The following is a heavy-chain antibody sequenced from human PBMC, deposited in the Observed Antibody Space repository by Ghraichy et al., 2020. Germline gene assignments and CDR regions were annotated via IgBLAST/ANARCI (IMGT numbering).Heavy chain of an antibody. J-gene: IGHJ4*02. D-gene: IGHD2/OR15-2a*01. Sequence: LSLTCAASIFTFSNHWMHWVRQAPGKGLVWVSRINGDGSGTSYADSVKGRFTISRDNAKNTVYMEMKSLRVEDTAVYYCLTFSFGPDYWGQGTLVTVSS. CDR1: IFTFSNHW. V-gene: IGHV3-74*01. CDR2: INGDGSGT. CDR3: LTFSFGPDY.